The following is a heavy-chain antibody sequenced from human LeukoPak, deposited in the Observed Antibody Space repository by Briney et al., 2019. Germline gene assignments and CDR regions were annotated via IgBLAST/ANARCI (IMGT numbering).Heavy chain of an antibody. V-gene: IGHV4-59*01. CDR1: GGSISSYY. CDR3: ARGGDGYYYDSGFDY. CDR2: IYYSGST. J-gene: IGHJ4*02. Sequence: SETLSLTCTVSGGSISSYYWSWIRQPPGKGLERIGYIYYSGSTNYNPSLKSRVTISVDTSKNQFSLKLSSVTAADTAVYYCARGGDGYYYDSGFDYWGQGTLVTVSS. D-gene: IGHD3-22*01.